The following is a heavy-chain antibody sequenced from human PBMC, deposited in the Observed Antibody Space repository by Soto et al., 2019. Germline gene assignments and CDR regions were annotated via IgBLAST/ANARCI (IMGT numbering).Heavy chain of an antibody. V-gene: IGHV4-39*01. D-gene: IGHD3-3*01. CDR2: SFYRGST. CDR3: ATADGFGVVTPFFEY. Sequence: QLQLQESGPGLVKPSETLSLTCTVSGGSISSRSHYWGWIRQSPGKHLEWIGSSFYRGSTHYNPSPKTRVSISVDTSKNPVSLKLYSVTAADTAVYYCATADGFGVVTPFFEYWGQGILVTVSS. J-gene: IGHJ4*02. CDR1: GGSISSRSHY.